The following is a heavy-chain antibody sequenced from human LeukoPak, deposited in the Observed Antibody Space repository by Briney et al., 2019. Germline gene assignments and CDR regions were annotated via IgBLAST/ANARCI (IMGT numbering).Heavy chain of an antibody. CDR1: GFTLSYYA. D-gene: IGHD2-21*01. CDR2: MSSDGSYK. V-gene: IGHV3-30*04. J-gene: IGHJ4*02. CDR3: ARDREAYCGGDCYSRAFDY. Sequence: GGSLRLSCEASGFTLSYYAMHWVRQAPGKGPEWVAVMSSDGSYKDYGDSVKGRFTISRDNAKNSLYLQMNSLRAEDTAVYYCARDREAYCGGDCYSRAFDYWGQGTLVTVSS.